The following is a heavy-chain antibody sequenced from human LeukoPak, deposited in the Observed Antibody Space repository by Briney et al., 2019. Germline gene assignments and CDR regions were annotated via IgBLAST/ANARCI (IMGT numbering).Heavy chain of an antibody. CDR3: ARDGVNCSGGSCYSVGWFDP. CDR1: GGTFSSYA. V-gene: IGHV1-69*01. Sequence: SVKVSCKASGGTFSSYAISWVRQAPGQGLEWMGGIIPIFGTANYAQKFQGRVTITADESTSTAYMELSSLRSEDTAVYYCARDGVNCSGGSCYSVGWFDPWGQRTLVTVSS. CDR2: IIPIFGTA. J-gene: IGHJ5*02. D-gene: IGHD2-15*01.